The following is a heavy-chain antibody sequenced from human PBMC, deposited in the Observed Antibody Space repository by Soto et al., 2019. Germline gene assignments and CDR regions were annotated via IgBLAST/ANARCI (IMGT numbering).Heavy chain of an antibody. V-gene: IGHV1-3*01. D-gene: IGHD5-12*01. CDR3: ARGPSSGCFDS. Sequence: GASVKVSCKTSGYSFTTVFLHWLRQAPGQRFEWMGWINPAKGDTWYSQKFLGRVSSTRDTSATTAYMELTSLTSEDTAVYYCARGPSSGCFDSWGQGTLVTVSS. CDR2: INPAKGDT. J-gene: IGHJ4*02. CDR1: GYSFTTVF.